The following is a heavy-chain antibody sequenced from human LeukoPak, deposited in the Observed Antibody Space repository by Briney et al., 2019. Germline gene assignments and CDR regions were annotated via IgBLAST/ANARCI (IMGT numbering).Heavy chain of an antibody. V-gene: IGHV4-59*01. CDR2: IYYSGST. CDR1: GGSFSTYY. Sequence: PSETLSLSCAVSGGSFSTYYWSWIRQPPGKGLEWIGYIYYSGSTNYNPSLKSRVTISVDTPKNQFSLKLSSVTAADTAVYYCARSPTNDFWSGYYAYNWFDPWGQGTLVTVSS. D-gene: IGHD3-3*01. CDR3: ARSPTNDFWSGYYAYNWFDP. J-gene: IGHJ5*02.